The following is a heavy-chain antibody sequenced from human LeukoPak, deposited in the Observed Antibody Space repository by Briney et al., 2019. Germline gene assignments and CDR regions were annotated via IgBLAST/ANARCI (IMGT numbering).Heavy chain of an antibody. CDR3: AKASKGYSYGPTSFDY. J-gene: IGHJ4*02. V-gene: IGHV3-48*01. D-gene: IGHD5-18*01. Sequence: GGSLRLSCAASGFSFSGYSMDWVRQAPGKGLEWISYIDTSSEIIHYADSVKGRFTISRDNSKNTLYLQMNSLRAEDTAVYYCAKASKGYSYGPTSFDYWGQGTLVTVSS. CDR2: IDTSSEII. CDR1: GFSFSGYS.